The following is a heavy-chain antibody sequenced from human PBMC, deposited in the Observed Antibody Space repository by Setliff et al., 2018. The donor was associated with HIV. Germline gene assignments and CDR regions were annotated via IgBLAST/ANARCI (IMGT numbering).Heavy chain of an antibody. CDR1: GDSISGYY. Sequence: SETLSLTCTVSGDSISGYYWSWIRQPAGKGLEWIGRIYSPIISTNYNPSLKSRVTMSVDTSKNQFSLRLISVTAADTAVYYCAKVAVTEYCSSTSCQNWFDPWGQGTLVTVSS. J-gene: IGHJ5*02. D-gene: IGHD2-2*01. CDR2: IYSPIIST. CDR3: AKVAVTEYCSSTSCQNWFDP. V-gene: IGHV4-4*07.